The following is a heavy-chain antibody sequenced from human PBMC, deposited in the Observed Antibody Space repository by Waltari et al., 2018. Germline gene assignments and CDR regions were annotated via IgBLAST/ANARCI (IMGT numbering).Heavy chain of an antibody. Sequence: QMQLQESGPGLVKPSETLSLTCTVPSGSITSNSYYWGWIRQPPGKGLEWIGGIHYSGSTYYKSALKSRSTISLDTSENQFSLKLASVTAADTAVYYCTRGVVTGGGALFDSWGQGILVTVSS. CDR1: SGSITSNSYY. V-gene: IGHV4-39*07. D-gene: IGHD2-15*01. CDR3: TRGVVTGGGALFDS. CDR2: IHYSGST. J-gene: IGHJ4*02.